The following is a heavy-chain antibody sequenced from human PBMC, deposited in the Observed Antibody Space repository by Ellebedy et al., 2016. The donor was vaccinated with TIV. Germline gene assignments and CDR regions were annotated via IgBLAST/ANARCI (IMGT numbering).Heavy chain of an antibody. Sequence: GGSLRLSCAASGFTFSNARMNWVRQAPGKGLEWVGRIKSKTDGGTTDYAAPVKGRFTISRDDSKNTLYLQMNSLKTEDTAVYYCTTLLYGSGSYSPIDYWGQGTLVTVSS. CDR1: GFTFSNAR. V-gene: IGHV3-15*07. D-gene: IGHD3-10*01. J-gene: IGHJ4*02. CDR3: TTLLYGSGSYSPIDY. CDR2: IKSKTDGGTT.